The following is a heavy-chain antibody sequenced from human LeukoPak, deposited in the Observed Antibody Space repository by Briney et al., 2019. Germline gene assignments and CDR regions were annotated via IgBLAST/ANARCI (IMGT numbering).Heavy chain of an antibody. CDR1: GFTFDDYA. Sequence: TGGSLRLSCAASGFTFDDYAMHWVRQGPGKGLEWVSLISGDGGITYYADSVRGRFTISRDNSKNSLYLQTNSLRTEDTALYYCAKDIGGYSFAADYWGQGTLVTVSS. J-gene: IGHJ4*02. D-gene: IGHD5-18*01. V-gene: IGHV3-43*02. CDR3: AKDIGGYSFAADY. CDR2: ISGDGGIT.